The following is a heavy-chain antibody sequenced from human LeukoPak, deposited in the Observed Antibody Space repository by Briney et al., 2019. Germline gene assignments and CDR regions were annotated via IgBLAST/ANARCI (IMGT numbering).Heavy chain of an antibody. Sequence: SETLSLTCTVSGGSIVSHYWNWIRQPAGRGLEWIGRFYASGTTNTSPSLKSRVTMSVDTSKNQFSLKLSSVTAADTAVYYCAKDSSTWGNLAGHFDSWGQGTLVTVSS. CDR1: GGSIVSHY. V-gene: IGHV4-4*07. CDR3: AKDSSTWGNLAGHFDS. CDR2: FYASGTT. D-gene: IGHD6-13*01. J-gene: IGHJ4*02.